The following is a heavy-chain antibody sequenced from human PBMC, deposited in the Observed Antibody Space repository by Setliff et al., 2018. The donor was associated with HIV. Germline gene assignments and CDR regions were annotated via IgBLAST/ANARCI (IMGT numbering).Heavy chain of an antibody. V-gene: IGHV4-4*02. D-gene: IGHD3-16*01. J-gene: IGHJ6*03. CDR2: IYHSGST. CDR1: GGSISSSYW. Sequence: SETLSLTCAVSGGSISSSYWWSWVRQPPGKGLEWIGEIYHSGSTNYNPSLKSRVTISVDRSKNQFSLKLSSVTAADTAVYYCARERMMWGTYYYYMDVWGKGTTVTVSS. CDR3: ARERMMWGTYYYYMDV.